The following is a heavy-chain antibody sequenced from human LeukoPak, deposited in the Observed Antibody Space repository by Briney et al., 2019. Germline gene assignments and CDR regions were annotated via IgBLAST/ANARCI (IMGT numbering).Heavy chain of an antibody. CDR1: GYTLTGYY. J-gene: IGHJ4*02. CDR3: ARALRAMVSFDY. CDR2: INPNSGGT. Sequence: ASVKVSCKASGYTLTGYYMHWVRQAPGQGLEWMGWINPNSGGTNYAQKFQGRVTMTRDTSISTAYMELSRLRSDDTAVYYCARALRAMVSFDYWGQGTLVTVSS. V-gene: IGHV1-2*02. D-gene: IGHD5-18*01.